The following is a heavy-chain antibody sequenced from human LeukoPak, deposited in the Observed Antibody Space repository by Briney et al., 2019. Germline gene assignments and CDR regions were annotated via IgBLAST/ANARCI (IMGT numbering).Heavy chain of an antibody. J-gene: IGHJ6*03. Sequence: GGSLSLFCAASGFTFSSYSMNWVRQAPGKGLEWVSSISSSSSYIYYADSVKGRFTISRDNAKNSLYLQMNSLRAEDTAVYYCARAFEYSSSSTAHYYYMDVWGKGTTVTVSS. CDR2: ISSSSSYI. CDR1: GFTFSSYS. D-gene: IGHD6-6*01. CDR3: ARAFEYSSSSTAHYYYMDV. V-gene: IGHV3-21*01.